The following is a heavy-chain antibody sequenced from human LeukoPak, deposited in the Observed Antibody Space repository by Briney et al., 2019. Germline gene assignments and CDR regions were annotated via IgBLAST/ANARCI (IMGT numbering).Heavy chain of an antibody. V-gene: IGHV1-2*02. Sequence: ASVKVSCKAPRYTFTGYYMHWVRQPPGQGLEWMVWINPNSGGTNYAQKFQGRVTMTRDTTISTPYIELSRMRTNATAAYYCASQSGSYYLTLGYWGQGTLVTVSS. J-gene: IGHJ4*02. D-gene: IGHD1-26*01. CDR3: ASQSGSYYLTLGY. CDR1: RYTFTGYY. CDR2: INPNSGGT.